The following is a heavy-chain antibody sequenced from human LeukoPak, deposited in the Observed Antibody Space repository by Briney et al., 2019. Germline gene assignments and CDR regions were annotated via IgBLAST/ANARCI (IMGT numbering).Heavy chain of an antibody. D-gene: IGHD6-13*01. J-gene: IGHJ4*02. Sequence: SETLSLTCTVSGGSISSYYWSWIRQPPGKGLGWIGYIYYSGSTNYNPSLKSRVTISVDTSKNQFSLKLSSVTAADTAVYYCARLGAAGTFDYWGQGTLVTVSS. CDR2: IYYSGST. CDR3: ARLGAAGTFDY. CDR1: GGSISSYY. V-gene: IGHV4-59*12.